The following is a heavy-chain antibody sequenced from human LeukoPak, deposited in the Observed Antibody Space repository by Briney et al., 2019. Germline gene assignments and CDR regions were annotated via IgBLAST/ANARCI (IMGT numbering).Heavy chain of an antibody. J-gene: IGHJ4*02. D-gene: IGHD1-20*01. CDR1: GFTFSSFW. CDR2: INTDGSNT. V-gene: IGHV3-74*01. Sequence: GGSLRLSCVASGFTFSSFWMQWVRQAPGKGLVCVSRINTDGSNTNYADSVRGRFTISRDSAKNTLYLQMNSLRAEDTAVYYCAIIGTSLAAYWGQGTLVTVSS. CDR3: AIIGTSLAAY.